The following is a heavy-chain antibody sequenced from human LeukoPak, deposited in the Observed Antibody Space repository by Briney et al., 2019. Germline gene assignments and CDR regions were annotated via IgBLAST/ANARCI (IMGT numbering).Heavy chain of an antibody. V-gene: IGHV1-69*05. D-gene: IGHD2-2*01. Sequence: GASVKVSCKASGGTFSSYAISGVRQAPGQGLEWMGGVIPIFGTVNYAQKFQGRVTITTDDSTSTAYLELSSLRSEDTAVYYCASCSSNSCPYYYYGMDVWGQGTTVTVSS. CDR1: GGTFSSYA. CDR2: VIPIFGTV. J-gene: IGHJ6*02. CDR3: ASCSSNSCPYYYYGMDV.